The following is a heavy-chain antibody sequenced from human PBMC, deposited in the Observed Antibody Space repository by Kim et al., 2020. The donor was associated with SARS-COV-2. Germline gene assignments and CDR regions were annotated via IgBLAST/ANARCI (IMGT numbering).Heavy chain of an antibody. J-gene: IGHJ4*02. CDR2: IGRVGSQK. CDR1: GFTFSSYW. Sequence: GGSLRLSCAASGFTFSSYWMSWVRQAPGKGLEWVANIGRVGSQKHYVDSVKGRFTISRDNAKSSLYLQMNSLRAEDTAVYYCASLDTTMVERDFWGQGTLVTVSS. D-gene: IGHD5-18*01. V-gene: IGHV3-7*01. CDR3: ASLDTTMVERDF.